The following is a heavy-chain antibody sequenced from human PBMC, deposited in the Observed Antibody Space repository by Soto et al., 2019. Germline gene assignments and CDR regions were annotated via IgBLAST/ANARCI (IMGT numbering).Heavy chain of an antibody. Sequence: GGSLRLSCAASGFTFSSYWMSWVRQAPGKGLEWVANIKQDGSEKYYVDSVKGRFTISRDNAKNSLYRQMNSLRAEDTAVYYCARGDFAYCSSTSCQGALYYYYMDVWGKGTTVTVSS. J-gene: IGHJ6*03. CDR2: IKQDGSEK. V-gene: IGHV3-7*01. CDR1: GFTFSSYW. CDR3: ARGDFAYCSSTSCQGALYYYYMDV. D-gene: IGHD2-2*01.